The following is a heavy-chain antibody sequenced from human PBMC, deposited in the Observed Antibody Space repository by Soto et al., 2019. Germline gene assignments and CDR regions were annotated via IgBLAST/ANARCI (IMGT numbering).Heavy chain of an antibody. CDR1: GGSISSGDYY. CDR2: IYYGGST. CDR3: ARGRDGPWDYYFDY. Sequence: PSETLSLTCTVSGGSISSGDYYWSWIRQPPGKGLEWIGYIYYGGSTYYNPSLKSRVTISVDTSKNQFSLKLSSVTAADTAVYYCARGRDGPWDYYFDYWGQGTLVTVSS. J-gene: IGHJ4*02. D-gene: IGHD1-26*01. V-gene: IGHV4-30-4*01.